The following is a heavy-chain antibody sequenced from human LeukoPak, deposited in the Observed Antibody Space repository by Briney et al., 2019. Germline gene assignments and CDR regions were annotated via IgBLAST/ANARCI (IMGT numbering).Heavy chain of an antibody. CDR3: ARSGGYSSGWPYFDY. CDR1: GYTFTGYY. J-gene: IGHJ4*02. V-gene: IGHV1-2*04. CDR2: INPNSGGT. Sequence: ASVKVSCKASGYTFTGYYMHWVRQAPGQGLEWMGWINPNSGGTNYAQKFQGWVTMTRDTPISTAYMELSRLRSDDTAVYYCARSGGYSSGWPYFDYWGQGTLVTVSS. D-gene: IGHD6-19*01.